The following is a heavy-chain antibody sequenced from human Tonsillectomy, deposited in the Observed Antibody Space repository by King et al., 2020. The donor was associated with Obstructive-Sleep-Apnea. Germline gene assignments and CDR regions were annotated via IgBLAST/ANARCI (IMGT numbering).Heavy chain of an antibody. CDR3: ARGARESQWLIIQIDY. V-gene: IGHV1-46*01. CDR1: GYTFSNYY. D-gene: IGHD6-19*01. Sequence: QLVQSGAEVKKPGASVKVSCKASGYTFSNYYIHWVRQAPGQGLEWMGIINPSGGSTNYAPKFHDRVTMTRDTSTTTVYMELSSLRSEDTAVYYCARGARESQWLIIQIDYWGQGTLVTVSS. CDR2: INPSGGST. J-gene: IGHJ4*02.